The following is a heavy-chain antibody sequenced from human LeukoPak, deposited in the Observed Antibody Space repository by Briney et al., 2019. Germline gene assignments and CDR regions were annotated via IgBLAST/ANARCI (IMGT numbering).Heavy chain of an antibody. CDR3: ASQGHHGKIVGTTLSYFYMDV. CDR1: GGSFSGYY. D-gene: IGHD1-26*01. Sequence: SETLSLTCAVYGGSFSGYYWSWIRQPPGKGLEWIGEINHSGSTNYNPSLKSRVTISVDTSKNQFSLKLSSVTAADTAFYYCASQGHHGKIVGTTLSYFYMDVWGKGTTVTVSS. CDR2: INHSGST. V-gene: IGHV4-34*01. J-gene: IGHJ6*03.